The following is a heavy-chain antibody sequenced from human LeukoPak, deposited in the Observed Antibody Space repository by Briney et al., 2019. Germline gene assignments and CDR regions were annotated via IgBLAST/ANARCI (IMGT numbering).Heavy chain of an antibody. J-gene: IGHJ6*03. CDR3: ACSSYNGYYYMDV. CDR2: IIPIFGTA. CDR1: GGTFSSYA. V-gene: IGHV1-69*05. D-gene: IGHD1-14*01. Sequence: SVKLSCKASGGTFSSYAISWVRQAPGQGLEWMGGIIPIFGTANYAQKFQGRVTITTDESTSTAYMELSSLRSEDTAVYYCACSSYNGYYYMDVWGKGPTVTVSS.